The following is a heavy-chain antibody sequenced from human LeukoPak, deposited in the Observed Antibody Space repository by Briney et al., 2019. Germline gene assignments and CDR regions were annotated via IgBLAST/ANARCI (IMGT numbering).Heavy chain of an antibody. CDR1: GFTFSDYY. J-gene: IGHJ5*02. V-gene: IGHV3-11*01. CDR2: ISSSGSTI. D-gene: IGHD2-2*01. Sequence: GGSPRLSCAASGFTFSDYYMSWIRQAPGKGLEWVSYISSSGSTIYYADSVKGRFTISRDNAKNSLYLQMNSLRAEDTAVYYCARDNGYCSSTSCYNNWFDPWGQGTLVTVSS. CDR3: ARDNGYCSSTSCYNNWFDP.